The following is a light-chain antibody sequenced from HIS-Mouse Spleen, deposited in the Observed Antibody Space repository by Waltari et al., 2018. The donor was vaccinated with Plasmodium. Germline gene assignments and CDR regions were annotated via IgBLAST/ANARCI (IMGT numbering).Light chain of an antibody. J-gene: IGLJ3*02. V-gene: IGLV3-10*01. Sequence: SYELTQPPSVSVSPGQTARITCSGDALPKKYAYWYQQKSGQAPVLFIYEDSKRPSGIPERFSGSSSGTRGTLTISGAQVEDEADYYCYSTDSSGNHRVFGGGTKLTVL. CDR2: EDS. CDR1: ALPKKY. CDR3: YSTDSSGNHRV.